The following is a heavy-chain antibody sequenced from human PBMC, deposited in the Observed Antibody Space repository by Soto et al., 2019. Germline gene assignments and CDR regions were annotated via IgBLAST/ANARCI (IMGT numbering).Heavy chain of an antibody. Sequence: QVQLVESGGGVVQPGRSLRLSCAASGFTFSSYGMHWVRQAPGKGLEWVAVISYDGSNKYYADSVKGRFTISRDNSKNTLYLQMNSLRAEDTAVYYCAKDLRVGWARTVAPNWFDPWGQGTLVTVSS. D-gene: IGHD4-17*01. CDR2: ISYDGSNK. CDR1: GFTFSSYG. V-gene: IGHV3-30*18. J-gene: IGHJ5*02. CDR3: AKDLRVGWARTVAPNWFDP.